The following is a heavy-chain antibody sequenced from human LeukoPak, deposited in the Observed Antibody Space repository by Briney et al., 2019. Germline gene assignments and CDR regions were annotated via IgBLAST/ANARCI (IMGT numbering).Heavy chain of an antibody. J-gene: IGHJ4*02. CDR3: ARRYYYDSSGYYQAPAYFDY. CDR1: GGSFTDYY. Sequence: SETLSLTCAVYGGSFTDYYWNWIRQPPGKGLEWIGSIYYSGSTYYNPSLKSRVTISVDTSKNQFSLKLSSVTAADTAVYYCARRYYYDSSGYYQAPAYFDYWGQGTLVTVSS. CDR2: IYYSGST. V-gene: IGHV4-34*01. D-gene: IGHD3-22*01.